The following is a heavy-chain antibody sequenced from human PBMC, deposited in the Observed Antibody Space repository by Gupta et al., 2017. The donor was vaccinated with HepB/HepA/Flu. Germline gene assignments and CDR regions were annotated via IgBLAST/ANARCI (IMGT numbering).Heavy chain of an antibody. CDR3: TRDSPMRYMDV. V-gene: IGHV3-49*05. CDR2: IRSKSYGGTT. J-gene: IGHJ6*03. D-gene: IGHD2-2*01. CDR1: GFTFGDYA. Sequence: EVQLVESGGGLVKPGRSLRLSCTASGFTFGDYAMSWFRQAPGKGLEWVGFIRSKSYGGTTEYAASVKGRFTISRDDSKSIAYLQMNSLKTEDTAVYYCTRDSPMRYMDVWGKGTTVTVSS.